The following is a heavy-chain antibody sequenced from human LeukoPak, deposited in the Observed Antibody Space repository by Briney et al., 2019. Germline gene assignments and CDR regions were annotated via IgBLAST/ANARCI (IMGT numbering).Heavy chain of an antibody. V-gene: IGHV1-2*02. Sequence: ASVKVSCKASGYTFTGYYMHWVRQAPGQGLEWMGWINPNSGGTNYAQKFQGRVTITADKSTSTAYMELSSLRSEDTAVYYCAITYSSSSPFFWGQGTLVTVSS. J-gene: IGHJ4*02. CDR3: AITYSSSSPFF. CDR1: GYTFTGYY. D-gene: IGHD6-6*01. CDR2: INPNSGGT.